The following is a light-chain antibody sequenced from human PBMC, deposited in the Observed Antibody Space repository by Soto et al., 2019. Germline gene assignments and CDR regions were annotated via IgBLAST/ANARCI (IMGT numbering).Light chain of an antibody. Sequence: ERVRTKSHATLSVSPGERATLSCRASQSVSSNLGWYQQKPGQAPRLLIYGTSSRATGIPDRFSGSGSGTDFTLTISRLEPEDFAVYYCQQYGISPITFGQGARLEV. CDR3: QQYGISPIT. V-gene: IGKV3-20*01. CDR2: GTS. J-gene: IGKJ5*01. CDR1: QSVSSN.